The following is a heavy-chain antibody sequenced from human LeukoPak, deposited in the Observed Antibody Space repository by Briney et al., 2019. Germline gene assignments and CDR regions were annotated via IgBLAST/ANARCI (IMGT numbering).Heavy chain of an antibody. CDR1: GFSLSTSGVG. D-gene: IGHD6-13*01. Sequence: SGPTLVKPTQTLTLTCTFSGFSLSTSGVGVAWIRQPPGKALEWLALIYWDGDSRYSPSLRSRLTITKDTSKNQVVLTMTNMDPVDTATCFCAHSAYIAAAAPSHFDCWGQGALVTVSS. CDR2: IYWDGDS. J-gene: IGHJ4*02. CDR3: AHSAYIAAAAPSHFDC. V-gene: IGHV2-5*02.